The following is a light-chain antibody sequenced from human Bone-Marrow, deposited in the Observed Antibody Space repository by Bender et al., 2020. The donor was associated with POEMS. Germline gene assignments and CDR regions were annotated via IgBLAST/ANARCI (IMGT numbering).Light chain of an antibody. CDR1: SSNIGAHA. Sequence: QSALTQPPSASGTPGQRVTISCSGGSSNIGAHAVNWYQHLPGTAPKLLIYSSHRRPSEVPDRFSGSRSGTSASLAIRGLQSEDEADYFCAAWDDSLNGYVFGSGTKVTVL. CDR2: SSH. CDR3: AAWDDSLNGYV. V-gene: IGLV1-44*01. J-gene: IGLJ1*01.